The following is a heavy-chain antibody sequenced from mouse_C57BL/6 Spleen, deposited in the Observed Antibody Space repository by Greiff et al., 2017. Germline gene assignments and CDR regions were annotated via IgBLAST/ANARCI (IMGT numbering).Heavy chain of an antibody. Sequence: EVQLVESGGGLVKPGGSLKLSCAASGFTFSSYAMSWVRQTPEKRLEWVATISDGGSYTYYPDNVKGRFTISRDNAKNNLYLQRSHLKSEDTAMYYCARDPYGSSPYAMDYWGQGTSVTVSS. CDR2: ISDGGSYT. CDR3: ARDPYGSSPYAMDY. V-gene: IGHV5-4*01. D-gene: IGHD1-1*01. J-gene: IGHJ4*01. CDR1: GFTFSSYA.